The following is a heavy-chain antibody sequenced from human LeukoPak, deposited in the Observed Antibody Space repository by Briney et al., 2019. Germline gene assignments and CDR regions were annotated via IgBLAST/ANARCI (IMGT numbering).Heavy chain of an antibody. CDR3: ARTLPYYDWRGYYFDY. CDR2: INPSGGST. Sequence: ASVKVSCKASGYTFTSYYMHWVRQAPGQGLEWMGIINPSGGSTSYAQKFQGRVTMTRDTSTSTAYMELSSLRSEDTAVYYCARTLPYYDWRGYYFDYWGQGTLVTVSS. D-gene: IGHD3-3*01. CDR1: GYTFTSYY. J-gene: IGHJ4*02. V-gene: IGHV1-46*01.